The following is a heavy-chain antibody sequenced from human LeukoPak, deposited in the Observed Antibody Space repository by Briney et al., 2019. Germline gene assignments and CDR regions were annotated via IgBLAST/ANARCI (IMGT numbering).Heavy chain of an antibody. CDR3: AKDDDYGGNPDY. J-gene: IGHJ4*02. CDR1: GFTFSSYA. D-gene: IGHD4-23*01. CDR2: INNYGGLT. V-gene: IGHV3-64*04. Sequence: GGSLTLSCAASGFTFSSYAMHWVRQAPGKGLEYVSAINNYGGLTYYADSVKGRFTISRDNSKNTLYLQMNSLRAEDTAIYYCAKDDDYGGNPDYWGQGTLVTVSS.